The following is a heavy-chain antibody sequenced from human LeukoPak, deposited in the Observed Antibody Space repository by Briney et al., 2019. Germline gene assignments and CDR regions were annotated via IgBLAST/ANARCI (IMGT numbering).Heavy chain of an antibody. CDR2: INPTGTSS. Sequence: GASVKVSCKSSGYTFTRHYLHWVRQAPGQGLEWVGLINPTGTSSWSAQKFQGRVTLTRDMSTSTDYMELSSLRSEDTAVYYCARDNSLQDMAWWFDPWGQGTLVIASS. CDR3: ARDNSLQDMAWWFDP. D-gene: IGHD5-24*01. V-gene: IGHV1-46*01. CDR1: GYTFTRHY. J-gene: IGHJ5*02.